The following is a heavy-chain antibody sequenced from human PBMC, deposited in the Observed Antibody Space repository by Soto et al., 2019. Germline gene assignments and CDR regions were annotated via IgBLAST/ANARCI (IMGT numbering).Heavy chain of an antibody. V-gene: IGHV4-30-4*01. Sequence: PSETLSLTCTVSGGSISSGDYYWSWIRQPPGKGLEWIGYIYYSGSTYYNPSLKSRVTISVDTSKNQFSLKLSSVTAADTAVYYCARLLSPLMTTGYYFDYWGQGTLVTGSS. CDR1: GGSISSGDYY. J-gene: IGHJ4*02. CDR2: IYYSGST. CDR3: ARLLSPLMTTGYYFDY. D-gene: IGHD4-17*01.